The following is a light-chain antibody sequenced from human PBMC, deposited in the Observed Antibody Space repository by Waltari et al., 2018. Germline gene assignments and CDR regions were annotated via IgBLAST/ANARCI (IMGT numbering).Light chain of an antibody. CDR2: WAS. V-gene: IGKV4-1*01. CDR3: QQYYNNPLT. Sequence: DIVMTQSPDSLAVSLGERATINCKSSQSVFYNSNNKDYLAWYQQRPGQPPKLLISWASTRESGVPDRFIGGGSGTDFTLTTSSLQAEDVAVYYCQQYYNNPLTFGGGTKVEI. CDR1: QSVFYNSNNKDY. J-gene: IGKJ4*01.